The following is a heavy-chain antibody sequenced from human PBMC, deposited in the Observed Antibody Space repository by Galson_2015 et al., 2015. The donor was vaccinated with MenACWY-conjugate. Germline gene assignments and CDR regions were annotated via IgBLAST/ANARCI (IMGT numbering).Heavy chain of an antibody. J-gene: IGHJ4*02. Sequence: CAISGDSVSSNTAAWSWIRQSPSRGLEWLGRTYYRSQWNNDYTISVRGRITINPDTSKNQVSLHLNSVTPEDTAVYYCAREESGTYSFAYWGQGTLVTVSS. CDR3: AREESGTYSFAY. CDR1: GDSVSSNTAA. V-gene: IGHV6-1*01. CDR2: TYYRSQWNN. D-gene: IGHD1-26*01.